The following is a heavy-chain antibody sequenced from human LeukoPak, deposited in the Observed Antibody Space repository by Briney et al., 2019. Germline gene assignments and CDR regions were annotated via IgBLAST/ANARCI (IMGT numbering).Heavy chain of an antibody. V-gene: IGHV4-39*07. J-gene: IGHJ4*02. CDR3: ARVLRYFHWPRRFDY. D-gene: IGHD3-9*01. Sequence: SETLSLTCTVSGGSISSSSYYWGWIRQPPGKGLEWIGSNYYSGSTYYNPSLKSRVTISVETSMNQFSLKLSSVTAADAAVYYCARVLRYFHWPRRFDYWGQGTLVTVSS. CDR1: GGSISSSSYY. CDR2: NYYSGST.